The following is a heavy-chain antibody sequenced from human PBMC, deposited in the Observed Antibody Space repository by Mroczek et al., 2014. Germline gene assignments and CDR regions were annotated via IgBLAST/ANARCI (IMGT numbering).Heavy chain of an antibody. D-gene: IGHD3-10*01. CDR3: AHSDYYGLGSGGSDP. CDR2: IYWNDDK. Sequence: QESGPTLVKPTQTLTLTCTFSGFSLSTSGVGVGWIRQPPGKALEWLVLIYWNDDKRYSPSLKSRLTITKDTSKNXVVLTMTNMDPVDTGTYYCAHSDYYGLGSGGSDPWGQGTLVHRLL. CDR1: GFSLSTSGVG. J-gene: IGHJ5*02. V-gene: IGHV2-5*01.